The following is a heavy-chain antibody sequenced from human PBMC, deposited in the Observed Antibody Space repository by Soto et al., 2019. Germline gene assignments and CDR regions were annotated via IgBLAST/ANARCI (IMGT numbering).Heavy chain of an antibody. CDR2: MNPNSGNT. CDR1: GYTFTSYD. J-gene: IGHJ6*04. D-gene: IGHD2-21*02. V-gene: IGHV1-8*01. CDR3: ARDQGGEFCGGDCYSIPPNYYYSGRDV. Sequence: ASVKVSCKASGYTFTSYDINWVRQATGQGLEWMGWMNPNSGNTGYAQKFQGRVTMTRNTSISTAYMELSSLRSEDTAVYYCARDQGGEFCGGDCYSIPPNYYYSGRDVWGKGTTVTAS.